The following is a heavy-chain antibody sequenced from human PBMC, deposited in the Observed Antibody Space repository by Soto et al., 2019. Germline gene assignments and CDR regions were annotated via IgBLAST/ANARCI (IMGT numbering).Heavy chain of an antibody. CDR3: AIFYSYLHTFDI. CDR1: GDSICRSGYY. Sequence: QLELQASGPGLVKPSETLSLTCTVSGDSICRSGYYWGWIRHPPGKGLEWTATVSCSGSPSYAPSLKSRVSMSADSSKMQFSLSPSSVTAADTAVYYCAIFYSYLHTFDIWGPGTLVTVSS. D-gene: IGHD2-15*01. J-gene: IGHJ3*02. V-gene: IGHV4-39*01. CDR2: VSCSGSP.